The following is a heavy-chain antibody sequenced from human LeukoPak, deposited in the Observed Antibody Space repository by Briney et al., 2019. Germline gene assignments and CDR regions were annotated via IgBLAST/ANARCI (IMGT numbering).Heavy chain of an antibody. Sequence: GGTLRLSCAASGFTFSSYGMHWVRQAPGKGLEWVAVISYDGSNKYYADSVKGRFTISRDNSKNTLYLQMNSLRAEDTAVYYCAKAAGIAVAGSTEDGYYYAGMDVWGQGTTVTVSS. J-gene: IGHJ6*02. CDR1: GFTFSSYG. D-gene: IGHD6-19*01. V-gene: IGHV3-30*18. CDR2: ISYDGSNK. CDR3: AKAAGIAVAGSTEDGYYYAGMDV.